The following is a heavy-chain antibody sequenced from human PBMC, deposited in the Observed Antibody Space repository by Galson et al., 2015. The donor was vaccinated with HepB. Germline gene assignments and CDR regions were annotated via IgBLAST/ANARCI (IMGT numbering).Heavy chain of an antibody. D-gene: IGHD7-27*01. CDR1: GDSVSNNGAA. CDR2: TYHGSKWYT. V-gene: IGHV6-1*01. CDR3: ARDQTNWGSAVRWFDP. Sequence: CAISGDSVSNNGAAWNWIRQSPSRGLEWLGRTYHGSKWYTDYAVSVKSRITINPDTSKNQFSLQLNSVTPEGTAVYYCARDQTNWGSAVRWFDPWGQGTLVTVSS. J-gene: IGHJ5*02.